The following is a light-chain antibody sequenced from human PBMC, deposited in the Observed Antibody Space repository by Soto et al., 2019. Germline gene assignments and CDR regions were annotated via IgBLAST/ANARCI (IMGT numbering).Light chain of an antibody. CDR2: GAS. CDR1: QSVSSSY. V-gene: IGKV3D-20*02. Sequence: EIVLTQSPVTLSLSPGERVTLSCRASQSVSSSYLAWYQQKPGQAPRLLIYGASNRATGIPARFSGSGSGTDFTLTISSLEPEDFAVYYCHQRQYWPPITFGQGTRLEIK. J-gene: IGKJ5*01. CDR3: HQRQYWPPIT.